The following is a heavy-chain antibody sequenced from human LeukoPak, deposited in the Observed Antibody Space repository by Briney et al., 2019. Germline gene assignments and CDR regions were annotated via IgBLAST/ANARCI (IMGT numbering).Heavy chain of an antibody. J-gene: IGHJ6*02. CDR2: IYHSGST. V-gene: IGHV4-30-2*01. Sequence: PSETLSLTCAVSGGSISSGGYSWSWIRQPPGKGLEWIGYIYHSGSTYYNPSLKSRVTISVDGSKNQFSLKLSSVTAADTAVYYCAREMDYYGMDVWGQGTTVTVSS. D-gene: IGHD2-8*01. CDR1: GGSISSGGYS. CDR3: AREMDYYGMDV.